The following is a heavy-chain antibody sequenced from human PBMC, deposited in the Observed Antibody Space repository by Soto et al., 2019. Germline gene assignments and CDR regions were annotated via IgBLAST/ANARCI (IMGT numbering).Heavy chain of an antibody. CDR2: ISASGVST. CDR1: GFIFNIYA. D-gene: IGHD4-17*01. J-gene: IGHJ4*02. Sequence: EVQLLDSGGGLAQPGGSLRVTCAASGFIFNIYAMNWVRQAPGEGLQWVAGISASGVSTYYADSVKGRFIISRDNSKNTLFLQMNSLRAEDTAIYYWAKVPLRPYYFDYSGLGTLVTVSS. CDR3: AKVPLRPYYFDY. V-gene: IGHV3-23*01.